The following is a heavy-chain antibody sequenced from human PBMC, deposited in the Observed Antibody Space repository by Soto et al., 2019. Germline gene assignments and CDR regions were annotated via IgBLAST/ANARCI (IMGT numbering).Heavy chain of an antibody. J-gene: IGHJ4*02. CDR1: GGTFSNYA. CDR3: ARGFEYSSSTGDY. D-gene: IGHD6-6*01. V-gene: IGHV1-69*13. Sequence: SVKVSCKASGGTFSNYAINWVRQAPGQGLAWMGGIIPIFGTANYAQKFQGRVTITADESTSTAYMDLSSLRSEDTAVYYCARGFEYSSSTGDYWGQGTPVTVSS. CDR2: IIPIFGTA.